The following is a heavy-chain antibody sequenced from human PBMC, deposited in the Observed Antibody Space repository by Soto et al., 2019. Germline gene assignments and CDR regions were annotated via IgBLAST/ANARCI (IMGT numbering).Heavy chain of an antibody. Sequence: QVQLVQSGAEVKKPGASAKVSCKASGYTFTGYYMHWVRQAPGQGLEWMGWINPNSGGTNYAQKCQGWVTMTKDTYISTAYMELSRLRSDDTALYYCAREERAQLGGVDYGGQGTLVTVSS. V-gene: IGHV1-2*04. J-gene: IGHJ4*02. CDR2: INPNSGGT. CDR3: AREERAQLGGVDY. D-gene: IGHD6-13*01. CDR1: GYTFTGYY.